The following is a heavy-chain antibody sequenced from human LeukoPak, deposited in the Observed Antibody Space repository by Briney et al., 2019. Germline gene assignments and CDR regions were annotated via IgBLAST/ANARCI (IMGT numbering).Heavy chain of an antibody. Sequence: SLKVSCKASGYTFSGYYIHWVRQAPGKGLEWVAVISYDGSNTFYEDSVKGRFTISRDNSKNTVNLQMNSLRAEDTAIYYCAKDSAFDYWGPGTLVTVSS. V-gene: IGHV3-30*04. CDR1: GYTFSGYY. D-gene: IGHD1-26*01. CDR3: AKDSAFDY. CDR2: ISYDGSNT. J-gene: IGHJ4*02.